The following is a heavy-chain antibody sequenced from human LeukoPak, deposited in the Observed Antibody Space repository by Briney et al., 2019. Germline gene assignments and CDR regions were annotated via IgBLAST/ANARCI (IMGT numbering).Heavy chain of an antibody. CDR2: IYYSGST. Sequence: SETLSLTCTVSGGSISSYYWSWIRQPPGKGLEWIGNIYYSGSTNYNPSLKSRVTISVDTSKNQFSLKLSSVTAADTAVYYCAREDFGVVSGEYYFDYWGQGTLVTVSS. J-gene: IGHJ4*02. D-gene: IGHD3-3*01. CDR3: AREDFGVVSGEYYFDY. V-gene: IGHV4-59*01. CDR1: GGSISSYY.